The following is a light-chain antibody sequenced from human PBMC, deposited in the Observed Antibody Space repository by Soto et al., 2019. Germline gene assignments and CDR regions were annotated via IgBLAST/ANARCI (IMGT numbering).Light chain of an antibody. CDR2: DTT. CDR1: TGAVTNGHY. J-gene: IGLJ1*01. Sequence: QAVVTHEPSLTLSPGGVVALTCGSSTGAVTNGHYPYWFQQKPGQAPRTLIYDTTNRHSWTPARFSGSLLGGKAALTLSGAQPEDEAEYYCLLSYNGHYVFGAGTKVTVL. CDR3: LLSYNGHYV. V-gene: IGLV7-46*01.